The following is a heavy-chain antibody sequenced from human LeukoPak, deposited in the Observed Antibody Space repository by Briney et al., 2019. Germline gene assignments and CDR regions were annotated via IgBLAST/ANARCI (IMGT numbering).Heavy chain of an antibody. J-gene: IGHJ4*02. V-gene: IGHV3-30*02. CDR3: AKDGGYYGSDY. D-gene: IGHD1-26*01. Sequence: DSVKGRFTISRDNSKNTLYLQMNSLRAEGTAVYYCAKDGGYYGSDYWGQGTLVTVSS.